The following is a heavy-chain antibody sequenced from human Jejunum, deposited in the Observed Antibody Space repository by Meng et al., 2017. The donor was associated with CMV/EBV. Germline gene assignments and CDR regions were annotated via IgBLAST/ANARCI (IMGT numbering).Heavy chain of an antibody. CDR1: GFTFSSYW. CDR2: LNTDGSDT. CDR3: ARPSIGVFSLAFDL. Sequence: SGFTFSSYWMHWVRQAPGKGLVWVSRLNTDGSDTAYADFVKGRFTISRDNAKNTVYLQMNSLGADDTAVYYCARPSIGVFSLAFDLWGQGALVTVSS. J-gene: IGHJ3*01. D-gene: IGHD3-3*01. V-gene: IGHV3-74*01.